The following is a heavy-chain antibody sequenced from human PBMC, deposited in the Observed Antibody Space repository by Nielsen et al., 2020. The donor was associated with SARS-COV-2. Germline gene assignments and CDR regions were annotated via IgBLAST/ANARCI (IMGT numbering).Heavy chain of an antibody. CDR1: GYAFSSYY. CDR2: IDPSGGGT. J-gene: IGHJ4*02. V-gene: IGHV1-46*04. Sequence: ASVKVSCKTSGYAFSSYYVHWVRQAPGQGLEWMGIIDPSGGGTSHAQKLQGRVTMTKDTSTSTVYMALSSLRSEDTAVYYCARDRRSGGYGHIDCWGQGTLVTVSS. CDR3: ARDRRSGGYGHIDC. D-gene: IGHD5-12*01.